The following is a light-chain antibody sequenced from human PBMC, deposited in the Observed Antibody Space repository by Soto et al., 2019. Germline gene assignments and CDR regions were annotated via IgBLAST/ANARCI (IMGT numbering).Light chain of an antibody. J-gene: IGKJ2*01. CDR2: WAS. CDR3: QQDYNTPYT. V-gene: IGKV4-1*01. CDR1: PNVLYRSSNKSS. Sequence: DIVMTQSPAFLAVSLGERATITCKSSPNVLYRSSNKSSLAWYQQRPGQPPRLLLYWASTRESGVPDRFIGSGSETDFTLTISSRQAGDEAIDCQQDYNTPYTVGQGTTLEIK.